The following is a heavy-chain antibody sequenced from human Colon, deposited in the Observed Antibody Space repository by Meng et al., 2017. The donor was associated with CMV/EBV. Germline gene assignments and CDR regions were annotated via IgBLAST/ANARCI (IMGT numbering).Heavy chain of an antibody. CDR2: TYYRSKWNH. V-gene: IGHV6-1*01. CDR1: GDHVSNNVAA. Sequence: SGDHVSNNVAAWNWIRQSPSRGLEWLGRTYYRSKWNHDYAVSVKSRITINADTSKNQFSLQLNSVIPEDTAVYYCVRDVYGVRIAFDSWSQGSLVTVSS. D-gene: IGHD2-8*01. CDR3: VRDVYGVRIAFDS. J-gene: IGHJ4*02.